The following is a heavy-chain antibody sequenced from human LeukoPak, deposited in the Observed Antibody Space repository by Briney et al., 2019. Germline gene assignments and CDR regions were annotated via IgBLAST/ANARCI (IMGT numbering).Heavy chain of an antibody. CDR2: ISGSGGST. D-gene: IGHD4-17*01. Sequence: GGSLRLSCAASGFTFSSYAMSWVRQAPGKGLEWVSAISGSGGSTYYADSVKGRFTISRDNSKNTLYLQMNSLRAEDTAVYYCAKDPAAPNPVTSEPEGFDYWGQGTLVTVSS. CDR3: AKDPAAPNPVTSEPEGFDY. CDR1: GFTFSSYA. J-gene: IGHJ4*02. V-gene: IGHV3-23*01.